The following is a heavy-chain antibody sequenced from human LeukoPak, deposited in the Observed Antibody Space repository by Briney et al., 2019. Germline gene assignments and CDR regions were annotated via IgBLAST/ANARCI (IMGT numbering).Heavy chain of an antibody. CDR2: IYYSGST. V-gene: IGHV4-59*12. CDR3: ARDTKFLGRSSSTTDAFDI. D-gene: IGHD6-13*01. Sequence: SETLSLTCTVSGGSISSYYWSWIRQPPGKGLEWIGYIYYSGSTNYNPSLKSRVTISVDTSKNQFSLKLSSVTAADTAVYYCARDTKFLGRSSSTTDAFDIWGQGTMVTVSS. CDR1: GGSISSYY. J-gene: IGHJ3*02.